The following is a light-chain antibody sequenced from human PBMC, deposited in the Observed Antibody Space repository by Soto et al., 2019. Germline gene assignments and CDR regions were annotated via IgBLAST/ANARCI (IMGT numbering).Light chain of an antibody. CDR1: QIVSSSY. J-gene: IGKJ2*01. CDR3: QQYGSSPYT. CDR2: GAS. V-gene: IGKV3-20*01. Sequence: EIVLTPSPGTLSLSPGERATLSCRASQIVSSSYLAWYQQKPGQAPRLLIYGASSRDTGIPDRFSGSGSGTDFTLTISRLEPEDFEVYYCQQYGSSPYTFGQGTKLDIK.